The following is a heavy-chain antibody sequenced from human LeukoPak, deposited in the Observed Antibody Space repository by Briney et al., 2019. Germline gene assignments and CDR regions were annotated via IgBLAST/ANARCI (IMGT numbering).Heavy chain of an antibody. Sequence: GGSLRLSCAASGFTFSSYSMNWVRQAPGKGLEWVSSISSSSSYIYYADSVKGRFTISRDNAKNSLYLQMNSLRAEDTAVYYCAGHYDFWSGSTAQFDYWGQGTLVTVSS. CDR2: ISSSSSYI. CDR1: GFTFSSYS. J-gene: IGHJ4*02. CDR3: AGHYDFWSGSTAQFDY. D-gene: IGHD3-3*01. V-gene: IGHV3-21*01.